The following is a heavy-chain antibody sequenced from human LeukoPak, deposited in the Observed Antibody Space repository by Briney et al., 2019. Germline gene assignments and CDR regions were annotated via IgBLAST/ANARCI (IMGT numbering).Heavy chain of an antibody. CDR3: ARYRGANGYYFDY. V-gene: IGHV4-4*02. J-gene: IGHJ4*02. D-gene: IGHD3-10*01. CDR2: IYHSGST. CDR1: GGSISSGNW. Sequence: SGTLSLTCAVSGGSISSGNWWSWVRQPPGKGLEWIGEIYHSGSTNYNPSLKSRVTISADKSKNQFSLKLSSVTAADTAVYYCARYRGANGYYFDYWGQGTLVTVSS.